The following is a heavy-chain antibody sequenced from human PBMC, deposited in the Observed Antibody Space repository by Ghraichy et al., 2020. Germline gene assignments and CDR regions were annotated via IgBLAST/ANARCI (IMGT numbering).Heavy chain of an antibody. J-gene: IGHJ4*02. CDR3: ARERWGGYYWDYFDC. V-gene: IGHV3-53*01. CDR1: GFTVSSNY. CDR2: IYSGGST. Sequence: GGSLRLSCAASGFTVSSNYMSWVRQAPGKGLEWVSVIYSGGSTYYADSVKGRFTISRDNSKNTLYLQMNSLRAEDTAVYYCARERWGGYYWDYFDCWGQGTLVTVSS. D-gene: IGHD3-22*01.